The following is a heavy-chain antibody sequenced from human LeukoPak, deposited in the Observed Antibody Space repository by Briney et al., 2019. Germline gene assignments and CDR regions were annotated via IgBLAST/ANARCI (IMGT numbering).Heavy chain of an antibody. CDR3: AREGGGSGLDY. CDR2: IYYSGST. J-gene: IGHJ4*02. D-gene: IGHD2-15*01. Sequence: SETLSLTCTVSGGSISSGDYYWSWIRQPPGKGLEWIGYIYYSGSTYYNLSLKSRVTISVDTSKNQFSLKLSSVTAADTAVYYCAREGGGSGLDYWGQGTLVTVSS. CDR1: GGSISSGDYY. V-gene: IGHV4-30-4*01.